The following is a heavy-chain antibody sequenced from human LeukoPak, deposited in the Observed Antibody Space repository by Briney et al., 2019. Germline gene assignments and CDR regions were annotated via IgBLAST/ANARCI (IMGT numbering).Heavy chain of an antibody. CDR3: AKDPETYSSRWFDS. J-gene: IGHJ5*01. CDR1: GFTFSSYE. Sequence: GGSLRLSCAASGFTFSSYEMNWVRQAPGKGLEWVSYISSSGSTIYYADSVKGRFTISRDNSKNTLHLHLNSLRVEDTAVYYCAKDPETYSSRWFDSWGQGTLVTVSS. D-gene: IGHD2-21*01. V-gene: IGHV3-48*03. CDR2: ISSSGSTI.